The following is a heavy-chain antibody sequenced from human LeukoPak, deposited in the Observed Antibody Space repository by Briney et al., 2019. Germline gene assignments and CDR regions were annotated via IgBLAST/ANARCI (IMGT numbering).Heavy chain of an antibody. J-gene: IGHJ4*02. CDR1: GGSISSYY. CDR3: ARSYDSSGYLDY. Sequence: SETLSRTCTVSGGSISSYYWSWIRQPPGKGLEWIGYIYYSGSTNYNPSLKSRVTISVDTSKNQFSLKLSSVTAADTAVYYCARSYDSSGYLDYWGQGTLVTVSS. V-gene: IGHV4-59*01. D-gene: IGHD3-22*01. CDR2: IYYSGST.